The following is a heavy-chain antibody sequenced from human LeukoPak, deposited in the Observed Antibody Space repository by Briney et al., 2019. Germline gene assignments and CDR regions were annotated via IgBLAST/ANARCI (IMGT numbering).Heavy chain of an antibody. V-gene: IGHV3-30*02. CDR1: RFTFNYFG. CDR2: IPYDASNQ. CDR3: AKDPNTEYSSGWYFDY. D-gene: IGHD6-19*01. Sequence: GGSLRLSCAASRFTFNYFGMHWVRQAPGKGLEWVAFIPYDASNQYYTDSVKGRFTISRDNSKNTLYLQMNSLRAEDTAVYYCAKDPNTEYSSGWYFDYWGQGTLVTVSS. J-gene: IGHJ4*02.